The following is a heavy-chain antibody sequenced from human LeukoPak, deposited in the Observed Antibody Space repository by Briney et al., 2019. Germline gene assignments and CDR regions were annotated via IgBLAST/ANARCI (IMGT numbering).Heavy chain of an antibody. CDR2: ISAYNGNT. J-gene: IGHJ4*02. CDR1: GYTFTSYG. D-gene: IGHD3-16*02. V-gene: IGHV1-18*01. Sequence: GASVKVSCKASGYTFTSYGISWVRQAPGQGLEWMGWISAYNGNTNYALKLQGRVTMTTDTSTSTAYMELRSLRSDDTAVYYCARDRALVVWGSYRHYYFDYWGQGTLVTVSS. CDR3: ARDRALVVWGSYRHYYFDY.